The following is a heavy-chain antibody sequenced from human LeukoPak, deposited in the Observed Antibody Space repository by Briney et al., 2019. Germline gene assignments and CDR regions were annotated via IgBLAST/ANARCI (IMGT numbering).Heavy chain of an antibody. CDR3: ARALNWFDP. Sequence: SQTLSLTCSVSGDSISGGTYYWSWIRQPPGKELEWIGYIYYSRSTNYNPSLKSRVTISVDTSKNQFSLKLSSVTAADTAVYYCARALNWFDPWGQGTLVTVSS. V-gene: IGHV4-61*01. CDR1: GDSISGGTYY. CDR2: IYYSRST. J-gene: IGHJ5*02.